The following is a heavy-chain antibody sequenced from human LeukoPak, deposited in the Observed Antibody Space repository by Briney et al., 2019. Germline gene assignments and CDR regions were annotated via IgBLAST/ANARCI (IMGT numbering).Heavy chain of an antibody. V-gene: IGHV4-31*03. D-gene: IGHD3-22*01. CDR3: ARVYDSSGYYRANPKNYYYYGMDV. CDR2: IYYSGST. J-gene: IGHJ6*02. Sequence: SETLSLTCTVSGGSISSGGYYWSWIRQHPGKGPEWIGYIYYSGSTYYNPSLKSRVTISVDTSKNQFSLKLSSVTAADTAVYYCARVYDSSGYYRANPKNYYYYGMDVWGQGTTVTVSS. CDR1: GGSISSGGYY.